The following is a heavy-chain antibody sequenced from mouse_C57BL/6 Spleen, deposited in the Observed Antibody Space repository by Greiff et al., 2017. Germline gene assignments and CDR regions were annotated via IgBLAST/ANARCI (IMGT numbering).Heavy chain of an antibody. D-gene: IGHD1-1*01. Sequence: QVQLQQPGAELVKPGASVKLSCKASGYTFTSYWMHWVKQRPGQGLEWIGMIHPNSGSTNYNEKFKSKATLTVDKSSSTAYMQLSSLTSEDSAVYYCAKGNYYYGSSCYAMDYWGQGTSVTVSS. CDR3: AKGNYYYGSSCYAMDY. J-gene: IGHJ4*01. CDR1: GYTFTSYW. V-gene: IGHV1-64*01. CDR2: IHPNSGST.